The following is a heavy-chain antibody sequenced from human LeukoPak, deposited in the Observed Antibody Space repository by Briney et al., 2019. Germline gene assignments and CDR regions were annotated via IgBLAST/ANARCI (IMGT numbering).Heavy chain of an antibody. D-gene: IGHD3-22*01. V-gene: IGHV3-21*01. CDR1: GFTFSSYT. Sequence: PGGSLRLSCAASGFTFSSYTMNWVRQAPGKGLEWVSSISGSTTYIYYADSLKGRFTISRDNAKNSLYLQMNSLRAEGTAVYYCAREAYLDSSGYYGNAFDIWGQGTMVTVSP. CDR3: AREAYLDSSGYYGNAFDI. J-gene: IGHJ3*02. CDR2: ISGSTTYI.